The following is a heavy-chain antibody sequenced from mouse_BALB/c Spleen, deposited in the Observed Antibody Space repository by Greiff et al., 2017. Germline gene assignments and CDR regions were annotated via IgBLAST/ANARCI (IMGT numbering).Heavy chain of an antibody. CDR1: GFSLTSYG. Sequence: VQLVESGPGLVAPSQSLSITCTVSGFSLTSYGVHWVRQPPGKGLEWLGVIWAGGSTNYNSALMSRLSISKDNSKSQVFLKMNSLQTDDTAMYYCATILGFAYWGQGTLVTVSA. J-gene: IGHJ3*01. V-gene: IGHV2-9*02. CDR2: IWAGGST. CDR3: ATILGFAY.